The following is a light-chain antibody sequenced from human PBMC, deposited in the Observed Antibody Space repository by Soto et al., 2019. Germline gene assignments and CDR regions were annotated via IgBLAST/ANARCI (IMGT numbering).Light chain of an antibody. CDR2: AAS. CDR1: QSINNC. Sequence: DIQMTQYTSSLSASVGDRVTITCRASQSINNCLSWYQQKPGKAPNLLIYAASSLQSGVPSRFSGSGSGTDFTLTISSLQAEDFATYYCKQSYSTPLTFGGGTKVDIK. CDR3: KQSYSTPLT. V-gene: IGKV1-39*01. J-gene: IGKJ4*01.